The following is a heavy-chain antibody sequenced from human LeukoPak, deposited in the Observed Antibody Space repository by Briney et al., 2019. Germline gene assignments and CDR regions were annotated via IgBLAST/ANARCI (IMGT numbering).Heavy chain of an antibody. D-gene: IGHD1-26*01. CDR2: IKSKTDGGTT. J-gene: IGHJ4*02. CDR3: ARDRGSGSYYGIFDY. CDR1: GFTFSNAW. V-gene: IGHV3-15*01. Sequence: GGSLRLSCAASGFTFSNAWMSWVRQAPGKGLEWVGRIKSKTDGGTTDYAAPVKGRFTISRDDSKNTLYLQMNSLKTEDTAVYYCARDRGSGSYYGIFDYWGQRTLVTVSS.